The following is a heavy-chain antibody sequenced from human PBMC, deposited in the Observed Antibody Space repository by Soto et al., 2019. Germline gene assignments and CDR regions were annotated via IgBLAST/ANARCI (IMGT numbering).Heavy chain of an antibody. CDR1: GGSISSGGYS. J-gene: IGHJ5*02. D-gene: IGHD6-13*01. CDR2: IYHSGST. Sequence: SETLSLTCAVSGGSISSGGYSWSWIRQPPGKGLEWIGYIYHSGSTYYNPSLKSRVTISVDRSKNQFSLKLSSVTAADTAVYYCARDYSSIPPLGFDPWGQGTLVTSPQ. V-gene: IGHV4-30-2*01. CDR3: ARDYSSIPPLGFDP.